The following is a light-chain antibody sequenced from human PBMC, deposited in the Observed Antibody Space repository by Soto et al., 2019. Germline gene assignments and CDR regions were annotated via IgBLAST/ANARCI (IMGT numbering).Light chain of an antibody. CDR2: GAS. Sequence: EIVLTQSPGTLSLSSGERATLSCRAIESVDDDFLAWYQRRPGQAPRLLIYGASTGASGIPQRFSGGGSGTEFTITISRLEPEDFAVYYCQQYGGSPLTFGQGTRLEIK. J-gene: IGKJ5*01. V-gene: IGKV3-20*01. CDR3: QQYGGSPLT. CDR1: ESVDDDF.